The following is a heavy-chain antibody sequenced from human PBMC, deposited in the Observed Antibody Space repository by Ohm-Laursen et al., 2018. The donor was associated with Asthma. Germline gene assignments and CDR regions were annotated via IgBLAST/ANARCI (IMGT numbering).Heavy chain of an antibody. CDR3: ARFGRDYRSHGMDV. CDR1: GYTFSLYS. V-gene: IGHV3-21*04. J-gene: IGHJ6*02. CDR2: ISTASTFI. D-gene: IGHD4-11*01. Sequence: SLRLSCTAPGYTFSLYSIHWVRQIPGKGLEWVASISTASTFIYYSDSVRGRFTTSRDNARHSVYLQMNSLRAEDTAVYYCARFGRDYRSHGMDVWGQGTTVTVSS.